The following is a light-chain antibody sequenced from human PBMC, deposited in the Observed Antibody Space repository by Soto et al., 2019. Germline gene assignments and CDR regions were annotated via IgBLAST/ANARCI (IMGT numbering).Light chain of an antibody. J-gene: IGKJ2*01. V-gene: IGKV3-11*01. Sequence: EIVLTQSPATLSLSPGERATLSCRASQSVSSYLAWYQQKPGQAPRLLIYDASTRATGIPARFSGSGSGTDFTLSISSLKPEDFAVYYCQQRSNWPTFGQGTKLEIK. CDR2: DAS. CDR1: QSVSSY. CDR3: QQRSNWPT.